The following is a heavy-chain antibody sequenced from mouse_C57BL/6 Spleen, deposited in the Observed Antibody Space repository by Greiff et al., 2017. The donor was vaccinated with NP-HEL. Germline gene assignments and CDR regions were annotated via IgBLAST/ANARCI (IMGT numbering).Heavy chain of an antibody. CDR1: GFTFSDYY. J-gene: IGHJ3*01. D-gene: IGHD1-1*01. V-gene: IGHV5-12*01. CDR2: ISTGGGST. Sequence: EVKLVESGGGLVQPGGSLKLSCAASGFTFSDYYMYWVRQTPEKRLEWVAYISTGGGSTYYPDTVKGRFPISRDNAKNTLYLQMSRLKSEDTAMYYGARGCDYGSSPFAYWGQGTLVTVSA. CDR3: ARGCDYGSSPFAY.